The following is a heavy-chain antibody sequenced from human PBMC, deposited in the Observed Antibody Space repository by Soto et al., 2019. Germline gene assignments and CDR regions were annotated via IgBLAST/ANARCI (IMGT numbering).Heavy chain of an antibody. CDR3: AREGGSGGSCYGCYDY. CDR2: ISAYNGNT. Sequence: ASVKVSCKASGYTFTSYGISWVRQAPGQGLEWMGWISAYNGNTNYAQKLQGRVTMTTDTSTSTAYMELRSLRSDDTAVYYCAREGGSGGSCYGCYDYWGQGTLVTVSS. CDR1: GYTFTSYG. V-gene: IGHV1-18*01. D-gene: IGHD2-15*01. J-gene: IGHJ4*02.